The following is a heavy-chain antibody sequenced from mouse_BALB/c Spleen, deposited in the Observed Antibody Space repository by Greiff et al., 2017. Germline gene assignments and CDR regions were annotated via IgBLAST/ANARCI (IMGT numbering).Heavy chain of an antibody. CDR1: GFSLTSYG. D-gene: IGHD1-1*01. CDR3: ARVFITDAMDY. V-gene: IGHV2-9*02. CDR2: IWAGGST. Sequence: VMLVESGPGLVAPSQSLSITCTVSGFSLTSYGVHWVRQPPGKGLEWLGVIWAGGSTNYNSALMSRLSISKDNSKSQVFLKMNSLQTDDTAMYYCARVFITDAMDYWGQGTSVTVSS. J-gene: IGHJ4*01.